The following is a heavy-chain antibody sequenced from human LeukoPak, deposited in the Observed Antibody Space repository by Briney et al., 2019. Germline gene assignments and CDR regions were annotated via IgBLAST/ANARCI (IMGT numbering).Heavy chain of an antibody. J-gene: IGHJ4*02. Sequence: PGGSLRLSCAASGFTFSNFWMYWVRQPPGKGLVWVSRISSDGSNTNYADSVKGRFTISRDNAKNTLYLQMDSLRAGDTAVYYCARVGEYDSFDYWGQGTLVTVSS. CDR2: ISSDGSNT. CDR3: ARVGEYDSFDY. D-gene: IGHD2/OR15-2a*01. V-gene: IGHV3-74*01. CDR1: GFTFSNFW.